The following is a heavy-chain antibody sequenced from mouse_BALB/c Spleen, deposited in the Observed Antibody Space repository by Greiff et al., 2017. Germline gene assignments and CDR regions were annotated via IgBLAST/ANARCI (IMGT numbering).Heavy chain of an antibody. CDR2: ISYSGST. CDR3: ARYYYGSSFAMDY. Sequence: EVQRVESGPSLVKPSQTLSLTCSVTGDSITSGYWNWIRKFPGNKLEYMGYISYSGSTYYNPSLKSRISITRDTSKNQYYLQLNSVTTEDTATYYCARYYYGSSFAMDYWGQGTSVTVSS. J-gene: IGHJ4*01. V-gene: IGHV3-8*02. CDR1: GDSITSGY. D-gene: IGHD1-1*01.